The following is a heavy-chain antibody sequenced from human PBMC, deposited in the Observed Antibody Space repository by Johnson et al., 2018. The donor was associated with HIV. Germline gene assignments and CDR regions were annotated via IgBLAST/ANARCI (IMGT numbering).Heavy chain of an antibody. CDR3: TKGLEWATAGDAFDI. D-gene: IGHD1-26*01. CDR1: GFTFSGSA. Sequence: VQLVESGGGLVQPGGSLRLSCAASGFTFSGSAMHWVRPASGNGLEWVGRIRSKANSYATAYAASVKGRFTISRDDSKNTAYLQRNSLKTEDTAVYYCTKGLEWATAGDAFDIWGQGTMVTVSS. CDR2: IRSKANSYAT. J-gene: IGHJ3*02. V-gene: IGHV3-73*01.